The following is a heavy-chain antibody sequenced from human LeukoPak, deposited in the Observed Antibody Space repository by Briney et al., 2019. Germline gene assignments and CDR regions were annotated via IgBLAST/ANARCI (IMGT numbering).Heavy chain of an antibody. J-gene: IGHJ5*02. D-gene: IGHD1/OR15-1a*01. V-gene: IGHV1-18*01. Sequence: GASVKVSCKASGYTFTSYGISWVRQAPGQGLEWMGWISAYNGNTNYAQKLQGRVTMTTDTSTSTAYMELRSLRSDDTAVYYCARGTDNWSKLIDRWFDPWGQGTLVTVSS. CDR2: ISAYNGNT. CDR1: GYTFTSYG. CDR3: ARGTDNWSKLIDRWFDP.